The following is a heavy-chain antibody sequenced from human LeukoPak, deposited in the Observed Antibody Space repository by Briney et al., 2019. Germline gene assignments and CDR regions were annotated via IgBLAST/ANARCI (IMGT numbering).Heavy chain of an antibody. V-gene: IGHV3-30*04. CDR3: ARDPERITIFGAVGYMDV. D-gene: IGHD3-3*01. J-gene: IGHJ6*03. CDR2: ISYDGSNK. CDR1: GFTFSSYA. Sequence: GGSLRLSCAASGFTFSSYAMHWVRQAPGKGLEWVAVISYDGSNKYYADSVKGRFTISRDNSKNTLYLQMNSLRAEDTAVYYCARDPERITIFGAVGYMDVWGKGTTVTVSS.